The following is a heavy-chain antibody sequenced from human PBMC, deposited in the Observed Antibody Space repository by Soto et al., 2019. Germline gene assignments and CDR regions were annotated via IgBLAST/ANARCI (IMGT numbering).Heavy chain of an antibody. Sequence: GGSLRLSCAASGFSFSTYNMNWVRQAPGRGLEWVSYISSRRSTIYHADSVKGRFTISRDNAKNSLYLQMDSLRDDDTAVYFCAKAIAVGSTSLDYWGLGTRVTVSS. CDR1: GFSFSTYN. D-gene: IGHD6-19*01. CDR3: AKAIAVGSTSLDY. CDR2: ISSRRSTI. V-gene: IGHV3-48*02. J-gene: IGHJ4*02.